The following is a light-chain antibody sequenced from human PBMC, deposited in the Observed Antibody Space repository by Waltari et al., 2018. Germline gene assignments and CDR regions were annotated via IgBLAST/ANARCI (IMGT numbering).Light chain of an antibody. CDR1: QNLGSRY. CDR2: GAS. V-gene: IGKV3-20*01. J-gene: IGKJ5*01. CDR3: QTYGDSPLVT. Sequence: EIVLTQFPGTLSLSPGERATLSCRASQNLGSRYLAWYQHKPGQAPRLLIYGASTRATDIPDRFSGSGSGTDFTLTISRLEPDDFAVCYCQTYGDSPLVTFGHGTRLEIK.